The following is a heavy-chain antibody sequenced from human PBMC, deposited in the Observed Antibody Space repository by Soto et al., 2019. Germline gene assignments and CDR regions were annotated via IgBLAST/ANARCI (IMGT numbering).Heavy chain of an antibody. CDR3: AREWGEWELRHSAFDI. Sequence: GGSLRLSCAASGFTFSDYYMSWIRQAPGKGLEWVSYISSSGSTIYYADSVKGRFTISRDSAKNSLYLQMNSLRAEDTAVYYCAREWGEWELRHSAFDIWGQGTMVTVSS. CDR2: ISSSGSTI. V-gene: IGHV3-11*01. CDR1: GFTFSDYY. D-gene: IGHD1-26*01. J-gene: IGHJ3*02.